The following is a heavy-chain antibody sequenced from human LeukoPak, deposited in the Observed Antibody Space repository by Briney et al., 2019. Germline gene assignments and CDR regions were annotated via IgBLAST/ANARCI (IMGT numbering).Heavy chain of an antibody. CDR3: AKSDCGGDGCKLLNY. J-gene: IGHJ4*02. D-gene: IGHD2-21*01. CDR2: ISGSGDAT. V-gene: IGHV3-23*01. Sequence: TGGSLRLSCAASGFTVSSNYMSWVRQAPEKGLEWVSAISGSGDATKYADSVKGRFTISRDKSKNTLYLQMNSLRAEDTAVYYCAKSDCGGDGCKLLNYWGQGTLVTVSS. CDR1: GFTVSSNY.